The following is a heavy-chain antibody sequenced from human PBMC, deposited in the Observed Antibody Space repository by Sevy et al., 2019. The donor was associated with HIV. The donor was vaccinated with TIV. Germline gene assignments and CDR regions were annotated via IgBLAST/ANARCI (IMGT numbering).Heavy chain of an antibody. CDR3: TRAYCSGGSCYGWFDP. CDR1: GFTFGDYA. Sequence: QLGGSLRLSCTASGFTFGDYAMSWFRQAPGKGLEWVGFIRSKAYGGTTEYAASVKGRFTISRDDSKSIAYLQMNSLKTEDTAVYYCTRAYCSGGSCYGWFDPWGQGTLVTVSS. CDR2: IRSKAYGGTT. V-gene: IGHV3-49*03. J-gene: IGHJ5*02. D-gene: IGHD2-15*01.